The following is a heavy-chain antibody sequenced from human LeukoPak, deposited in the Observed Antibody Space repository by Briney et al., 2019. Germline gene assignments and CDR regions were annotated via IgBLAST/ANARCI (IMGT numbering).Heavy chain of an antibody. CDR3: ARQRFWISYPFDY. D-gene: IGHD3-3*01. V-gene: IGHV4-39*01. Sequence: SETLSLTCSLSGGSVTSSNYFWAWIRPPPGKGLEWIGTFFYSENTYYNPSLKSLLTISADTSKNQVSLKLTSVTATDTAVYYRARQRFWISYPFDYWGPGALVAVSS. CDR2: FFYSENT. J-gene: IGHJ4*02. CDR1: GGSVTSSNYF.